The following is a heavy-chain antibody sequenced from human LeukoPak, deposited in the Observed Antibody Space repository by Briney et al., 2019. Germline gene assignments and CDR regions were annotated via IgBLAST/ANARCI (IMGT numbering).Heavy chain of an antibody. CDR3: ASLYDYVWGSYRPDY. V-gene: IGHV3-48*01. Sequence: GGSLRLSCAASGFTFSSYEMNWVRQAPGKGLEWVSYISSSSSTIYYADSVKGRFTISRDNAKNSLYLQMNSLRAEDTAVYYCASLYDYVWGSYRPDYWGQGTLVTVSS. D-gene: IGHD3-16*02. J-gene: IGHJ4*02. CDR1: GFTFSSYE. CDR2: ISSSSSTI.